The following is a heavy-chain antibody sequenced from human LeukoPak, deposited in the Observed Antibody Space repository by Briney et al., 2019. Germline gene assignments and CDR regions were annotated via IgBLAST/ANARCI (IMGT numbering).Heavy chain of an antibody. Sequence: GESLKISWKGSGYIITSYWISWVRQLPGKGQEGMGRIDPSDSYAHYSPSFQGHVTISADKSISTAYRQWSSLKASDTAMYYCARLGSSGYPPRYFDYWGQGTLVTVSS. CDR3: ARLGSSGYPPRYFDY. CDR1: GYIITSYW. D-gene: IGHD3-22*01. V-gene: IGHV5-10-1*01. CDR2: IDPSDSYA. J-gene: IGHJ4*02.